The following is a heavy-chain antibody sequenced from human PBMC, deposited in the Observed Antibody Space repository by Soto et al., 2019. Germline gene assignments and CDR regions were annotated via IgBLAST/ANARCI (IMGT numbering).Heavy chain of an antibody. CDR3: ETVISSGWSYYFDY. CDR1: GYTLTELS. Sequence: GASVKVSCKVSGYTLTELSMHWVRQAPGKGLEWMGGFDPEDGETIYAQKFQGRVTMTEDTSTDTAYMELSSLRSEDTAVYYCETVISSGWSYYFDYWGQGTLVTVSS. CDR2: FDPEDGET. D-gene: IGHD6-19*01. J-gene: IGHJ4*02. V-gene: IGHV1-24*01.